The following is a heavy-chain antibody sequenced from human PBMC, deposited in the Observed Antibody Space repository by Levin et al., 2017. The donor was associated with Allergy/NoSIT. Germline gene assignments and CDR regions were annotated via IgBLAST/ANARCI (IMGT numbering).Heavy chain of an antibody. CDR2: RSGSGST. CDR3: ARIGGFDVSDAFDV. Sequence: SETLSLTCTLSGDAIRSYYWAWIRQPPGKGLEWIGYRSGSGSTNYNSSLKTRVTISIDISTNQISLRLSSVTAADTALYYCARIGGFDVSDAFDVWGRGTMVTVSS. V-gene: IGHV4-59*03. CDR1: GDAIRSYY. J-gene: IGHJ3*01. D-gene: IGHD3-10*01.